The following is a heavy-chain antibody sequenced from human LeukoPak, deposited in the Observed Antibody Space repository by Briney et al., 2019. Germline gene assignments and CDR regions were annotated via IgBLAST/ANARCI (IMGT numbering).Heavy chain of an antibody. CDR3: AGSNLEIAASSGGFDY. J-gene: IGHJ4*02. V-gene: IGHV3-21*01. CDR1: GFTFSSYS. CDR2: ISSSSSYI. D-gene: IGHD6-13*01. Sequence: AGRSLRLSCAASGFTFSSYSMNWVRQAPGKGLEWVSSISSSSSYIYYADSVKGRFTISRDNAKNSLYLQMNSLRAEDTAVYYCAGSNLEIAASSGGFDYWGQGTLVTVSS.